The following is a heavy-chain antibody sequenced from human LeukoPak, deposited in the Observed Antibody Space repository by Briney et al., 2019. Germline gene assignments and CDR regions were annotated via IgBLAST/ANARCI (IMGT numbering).Heavy chain of an antibody. CDR2: IIPIFGTA. CDR3: ARRGDRTSDFDY. J-gene: IGHJ4*02. V-gene: IGHV1-69*13. CDR1: GGTFSSYA. D-gene: IGHD3-16*01. Sequence: ASVKVSCKASGGTFSSYALSWVRQAPGQGLEWMGGIIPIFGTADYAQKFQGRVTITADESTSTAYMELSSLRSEDTAVYYCARRGDRTSDFDYWGQGTLVTVSS.